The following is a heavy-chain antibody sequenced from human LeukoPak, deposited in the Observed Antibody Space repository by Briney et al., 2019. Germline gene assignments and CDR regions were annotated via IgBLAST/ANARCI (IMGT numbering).Heavy chain of an antibody. D-gene: IGHD3-10*01. CDR1: GASISSYY. CDR2: INYSGST. Sequence: SETLSLTCTVSGASISSYYWSWIRQPPGKGLEWIGYINYSGSTNYNPSLKSRVTLSVDTSKNQFSLKLNSVTAADTAVYYCARAVGYYGSGSYYAFDYWGQGTLVTVSS. J-gene: IGHJ4*02. CDR3: ARAVGYYGSGSYYAFDY. V-gene: IGHV4-59*01.